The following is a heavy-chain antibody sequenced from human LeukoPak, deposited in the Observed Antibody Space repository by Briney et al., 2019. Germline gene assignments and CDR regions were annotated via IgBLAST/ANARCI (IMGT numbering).Heavy chain of an antibody. D-gene: IGHD6-13*01. CDR1: GGSISSYY. CDR2: IYTSGST. Sequence: SETLSLTCTVSGGSISSYYWSWIRQPAGKGLEWIGRIYTSGSTNYNPSLKSRVTMSVDTSKNQFSLKPSSVTAADTAVYYCARDLYSSSWYSYYYYYYYMDVWGKGTTVTVSS. CDR3: ARDLYSSSWYSYYYYYYYMDV. V-gene: IGHV4-4*07. J-gene: IGHJ6*03.